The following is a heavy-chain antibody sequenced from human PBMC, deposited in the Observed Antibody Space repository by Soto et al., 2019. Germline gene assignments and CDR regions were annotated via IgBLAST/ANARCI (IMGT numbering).Heavy chain of an antibody. V-gene: IGHV4-31*03. D-gene: IGHD6-19*01. CDR3: ARDHSNSSGWYQS. Sequence: PSETLSLTCTVSGGSIISGGYYWSWIRQHPGKGLEWIGYIYYSGSTYYNPSLKSRVTISVDTSKNQFSLKLSSVTAADTAVYYCARDHSNSSGWYQSWGQGTLVTVSS. CDR1: GGSIISGGYY. J-gene: IGHJ4*02. CDR2: IYYSGST.